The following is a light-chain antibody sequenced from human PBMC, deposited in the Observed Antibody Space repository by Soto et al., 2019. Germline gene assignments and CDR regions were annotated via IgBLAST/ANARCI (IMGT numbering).Light chain of an antibody. CDR2: LGS. J-gene: IGKJ1*01. Sequence: DIVMTQSPLSLPVTPGEAASFSCRSSQSLLHSNGYNFLDWYLQKPGQSPQILINLGSNRSSGVPDRFSGSGSGTDFTLKISRVEAEDVGVYYCMQALQSPRTFGQGTKVEIK. CDR3: MQALQSPRT. V-gene: IGKV2-28*01. CDR1: QSLLHSNGYNF.